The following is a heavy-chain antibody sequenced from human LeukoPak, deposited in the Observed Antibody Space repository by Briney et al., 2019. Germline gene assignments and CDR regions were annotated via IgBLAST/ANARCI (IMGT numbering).Heavy chain of an antibody. CDR2: INPNSGGT. CDR1: GYTFTGYY. Sequence: GASVKVSCKASGYTFTGYYMHWVRQAPGQGLEWMGWINPNSGGTNYAQKFQGRVTMTRDTSISTAYMELRSLRSDDTAVYYCARDLDPLRGYSYGYEMNYFDYWGQGTLVTVSS. D-gene: IGHD5-18*01. V-gene: IGHV1-2*02. CDR3: ARDLDPLRGYSYGYEMNYFDY. J-gene: IGHJ4*02.